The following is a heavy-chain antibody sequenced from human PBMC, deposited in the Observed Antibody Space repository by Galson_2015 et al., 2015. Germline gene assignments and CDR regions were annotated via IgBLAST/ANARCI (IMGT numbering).Heavy chain of an antibody. J-gene: IGHJ4*02. D-gene: IGHD2/OR15-2a*01. CDR1: GFTFSSYR. Sequence: SLRLSCAAPGFTFSSYRMNWVRQAPGKGLEWLSYISGSGDIIYYAASVKGRFTISRDNAKNSLYLQINSLRVEDTAVYYCASLPNYFFDYWGQGTLLTVSS. CDR2: ISGSGDII. CDR3: ASLPNYFFDY. V-gene: IGHV3-48*04.